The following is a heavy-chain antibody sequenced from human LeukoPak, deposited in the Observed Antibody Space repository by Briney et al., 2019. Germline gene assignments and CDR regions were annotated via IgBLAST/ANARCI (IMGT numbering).Heavy chain of an antibody. V-gene: IGHV4-34*01. Sequence: SETLSLTCGVHGGSVNGYYWSWIRQAPGKGLEWIGEINQIGITNYIPSLKSRVTISVDTPRNQFSLKLTSVTAADRAVYYCARRSRNGSYSFDYWGRGTLVTVSS. CDR1: GGSVNGYY. D-gene: IGHD1-26*01. CDR3: ARRSRNGSYSFDY. J-gene: IGHJ4*02. CDR2: INQIGIT.